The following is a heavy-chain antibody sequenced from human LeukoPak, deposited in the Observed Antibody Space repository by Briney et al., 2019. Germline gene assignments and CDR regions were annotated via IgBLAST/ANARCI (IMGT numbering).Heavy chain of an antibody. CDR3: ATRPPGDHPYFDF. D-gene: IGHD3-10*01. Sequence: GGSLRLSCAAPGVTFSGYSVNWVRQAPGKGLEWVSAITATSRHIYYADSVKGRFTISRDNSKNTLYLQMNSLRADDTAVYFCATRPPGDHPYFDFWGQGSLVTVSS. CDR2: ITATSRHI. V-gene: IGHV3-21*04. CDR1: GVTFSGYS. J-gene: IGHJ4*02.